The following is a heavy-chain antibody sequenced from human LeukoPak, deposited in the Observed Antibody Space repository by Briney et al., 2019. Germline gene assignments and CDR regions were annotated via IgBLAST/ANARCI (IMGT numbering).Heavy chain of an antibody. D-gene: IGHD1-26*01. CDR2: ISSSSSYI. CDR1: GFTFSSYS. CDR3: ARDGGSYSLDY. J-gene: IGHJ4*02. Sequence: GGSLRLSCAASGFTFSSYSMNWVRQAPGKGLEWVSSISSSSSYIYYADSVKGRFTISRDNSKNTLYLQMGSLRAEDMAVYYCARDGGSYSLDYWGQGTLVTVSS. V-gene: IGHV3-21*01.